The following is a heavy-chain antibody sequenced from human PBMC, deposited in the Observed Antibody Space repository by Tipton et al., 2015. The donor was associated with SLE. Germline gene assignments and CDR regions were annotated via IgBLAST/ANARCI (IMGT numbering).Heavy chain of an antibody. CDR1: GASISTYY. CDR3: ARDRRPTGPRVYYYYYYMDV. Sequence: GLVKPSETLSLTCTVSGASISTYYWSWIRQPPGKGLEWIGYVSYSGSTNYNPSLKSRVTISVDTSKNQLSLKLSSVTAADTAVYYCARDRRPTGPRVYYYYYYMDVWGKGTTVTVSS. D-gene: IGHD3-10*01. CDR2: VSYSGST. J-gene: IGHJ6*03. V-gene: IGHV4-59*01.